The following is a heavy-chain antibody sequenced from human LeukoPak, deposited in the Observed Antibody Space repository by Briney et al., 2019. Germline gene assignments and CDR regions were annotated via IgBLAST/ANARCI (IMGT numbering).Heavy chain of an antibody. J-gene: IGHJ6*02. CDR3: ARWVNCGGDCYVYYYGMDV. V-gene: IGHV1-18*01. D-gene: IGHD2-21*02. Sequence: ASVKVSCKASGYTFTSYGISWVRQAPGQGLEWMGWISAYNGNTNYAQKLQGRVTMTTDTSTSTAYMELRSLRSDDTAVYYCARWVNCGGDCYVYYYGMDVWGQGTTVTVSS. CDR2: ISAYNGNT. CDR1: GYTFTSYG.